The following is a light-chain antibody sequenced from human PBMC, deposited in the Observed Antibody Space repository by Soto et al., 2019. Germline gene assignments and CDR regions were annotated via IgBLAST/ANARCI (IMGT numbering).Light chain of an antibody. V-gene: IGKV3-11*01. J-gene: IGKJ4*01. CDR3: QQRSNWPSLT. CDR2: DAS. CDR1: QSVSNY. Sequence: TQSPATLSSSSWERSTLSCRASQSVSNYLAWYQQKPGQAPRLLIYDASNRATGIPSRFSGSGSETDFTLTISSLEPEDSAVYYCQQRSNWPSLTFGGGTKVDI.